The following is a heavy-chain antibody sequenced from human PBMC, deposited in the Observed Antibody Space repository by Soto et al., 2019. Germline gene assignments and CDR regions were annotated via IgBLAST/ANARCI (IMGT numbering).Heavy chain of an antibody. Sequence: QLQLQESGPGLVKPSETLSLTCTVSGGSISSSSYYWGWIRQPPGKGLEWIGSIYYSGSTYYNPSLKSRVTISVDTSKNQFSLKLSSVTAADTAVYYCARHLPAGIAAAGTNWFDPWGQGTLVTVSS. CDR3: ARHLPAGIAAAGTNWFDP. V-gene: IGHV4-39*01. D-gene: IGHD6-13*01. CDR1: GGSISSSSYY. J-gene: IGHJ5*02. CDR2: IYYSGST.